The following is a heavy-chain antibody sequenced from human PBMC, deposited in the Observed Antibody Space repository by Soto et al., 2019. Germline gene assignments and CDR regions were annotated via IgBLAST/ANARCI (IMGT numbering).Heavy chain of an antibody. D-gene: IGHD6-6*01. J-gene: IGHJ6*02. CDR1: GFTFSSYS. CDR3: ARNESSNIYGMDV. V-gene: IGHV3-21*01. Sequence: GGSLRLSCAASGFTFSSYSMNWVRQAPGKGLEWVSSISSSSFSINYADSVKGRFSISRDNAQNSLHLQMNNLRAEDTAVYYCARNESSNIYGMDVWGQGTTVTVS. CDR2: ISSSSFSI.